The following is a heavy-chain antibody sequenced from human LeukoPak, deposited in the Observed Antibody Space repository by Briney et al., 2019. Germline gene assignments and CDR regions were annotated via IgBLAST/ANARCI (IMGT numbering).Heavy chain of an antibody. CDR2: IIPIFGTA. V-gene: IGHV1-69*05. Sequence: SVKVSCKASGGTFSSYAISWVRQAPGQGLEWMGGIIPIFGTANYAQKLQGRVTMTTDTSTSTAYMELRSLRSDDTAVYYCARQWLVLYAFDIWGQGTMVTVSS. D-gene: IGHD6-19*01. CDR3: ARQWLVLYAFDI. J-gene: IGHJ3*02. CDR1: GGTFSSYA.